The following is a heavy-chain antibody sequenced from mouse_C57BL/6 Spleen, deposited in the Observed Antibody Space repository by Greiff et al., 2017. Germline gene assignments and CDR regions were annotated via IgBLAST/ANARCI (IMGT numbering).Heavy chain of an antibody. Sequence: DVKLQESGPGMVKPSQSLSLPCTVTGYSITSGYDWHWIRHFPGNKLAWMGYISYSGSTNYNPSLKSRISITNDTSKNQFFLKLNSVTTEDTATYYWARENYRAPYFDVWGTGTTVTVSS. D-gene: IGHD3-3*01. CDR3: ARENYRAPYFDV. J-gene: IGHJ1*03. CDR2: ISYSGST. V-gene: IGHV3-1*01. CDR1: GYSITSGYD.